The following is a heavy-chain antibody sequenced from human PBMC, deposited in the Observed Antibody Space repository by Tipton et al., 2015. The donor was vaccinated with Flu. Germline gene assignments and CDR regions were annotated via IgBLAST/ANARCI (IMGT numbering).Heavy chain of an antibody. J-gene: IGHJ4*02. CDR2: IYYSGST. D-gene: IGHD3-9*01. CDR3: ARVMRTGYYKYFDY. CDR1: GGSISSSSYY. Sequence: TLSLTCTVSGGSISSSSYYWGWIRQPPGKGLEWIGGIYYSGSTYYNPSLKSRVTISVDTSKNQFSLKLSSVTAADTAVYYCARVMRTGYYKYFDYWGQGTLVTVSS. V-gene: IGHV4-39*07.